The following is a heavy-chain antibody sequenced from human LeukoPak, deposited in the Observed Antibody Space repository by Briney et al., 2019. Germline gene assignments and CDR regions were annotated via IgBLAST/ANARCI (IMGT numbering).Heavy chain of an antibody. CDR1: GGSISSSNW. CDR3: ARERTPLGRLRDKHYYYYMDV. CDR2: IYHSGST. V-gene: IGHV4-4*02. Sequence: PSETLSLTCAASGGSISSSNWWSWVRQPPGKGLEWIGEIYHSGSTNYNPSLKSRVTISVDKSKNQFSLKLSSVTAADTAVYYCARERTPLGRLRDKHYYYYMDVWGKGTTVTVSS. D-gene: IGHD4-17*01. J-gene: IGHJ6*03.